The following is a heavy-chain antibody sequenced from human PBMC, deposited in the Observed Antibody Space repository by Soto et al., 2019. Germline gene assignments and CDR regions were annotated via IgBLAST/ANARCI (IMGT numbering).Heavy chain of an antibody. V-gene: IGHV4-34*01. Sequence: SETLSLTCAVYGGSFSGYYWSWIRQPPGKGLEWIGEINHGETTNYNPSLKSRVTISVDTSKNQFSLKLSSVTAADTAVYYCARGGELRYFGSYYYYMDVWGKGTTVNVSS. CDR1: GGSFSGYY. D-gene: IGHD3-9*01. CDR3: ARGGELRYFGSYYYYMDV. J-gene: IGHJ6*03. CDR2: INHGETT.